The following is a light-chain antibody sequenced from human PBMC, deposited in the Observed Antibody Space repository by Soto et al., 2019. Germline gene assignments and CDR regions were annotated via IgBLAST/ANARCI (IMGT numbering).Light chain of an antibody. V-gene: IGKV1-5*01. J-gene: IGKJ2*01. CDR2: DAS. Sequence: DIQMTQSPSTLSASVGDRVTITCRASQSINIWLAWYQQKPGKAPKLLIYDASNLKSGVPSRFSGSGSGTEFTLTISSLQPDDFATYYCQQYNIYSPTFGQGTKLEIK. CDR1: QSINIW. CDR3: QQYNIYSPT.